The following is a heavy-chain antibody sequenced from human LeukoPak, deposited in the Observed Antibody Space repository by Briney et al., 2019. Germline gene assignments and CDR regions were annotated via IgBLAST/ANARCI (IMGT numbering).Heavy chain of an antibody. CDR1: GGSISGFY. CDR2: IHYSGST. V-gene: IGHV4-59*03. J-gene: IGHJ6*02. D-gene: IGHD3-16*01. CDR3: AKFGLYYNMDV. Sequence: PSETLSLTRAVSGGSISGFYWTWIRQPPGKGLEFIGQIHYSGSTHYNPSLKSRITMSVDTSKNQFFLSLNSVTAADTAVYYCAKFGLYYNMDVWGQGTTVPVSS.